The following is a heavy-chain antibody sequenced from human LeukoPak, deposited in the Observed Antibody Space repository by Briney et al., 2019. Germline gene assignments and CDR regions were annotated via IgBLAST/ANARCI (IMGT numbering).Heavy chain of an antibody. CDR1: GGSISSNSYY. V-gene: IGHV4-39*07. J-gene: IGHJ4*02. Sequence: PSETLSLTCTVSGGSISSNSYYWGWIRQPPGKGLEWIGSIYYSGSTYYNPSLKSRVTISVDTSKNQFSLKLSSVTAADTAVYYCASNNHRDGYSYGDYYFDYWGQGTLVTVSS. D-gene: IGHD5-18*01. CDR3: ASNNHRDGYSYGDYYFDY. CDR2: IYYSGST.